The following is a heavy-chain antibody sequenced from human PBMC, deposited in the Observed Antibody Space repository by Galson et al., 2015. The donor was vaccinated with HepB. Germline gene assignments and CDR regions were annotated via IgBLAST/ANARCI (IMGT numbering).Heavy chain of an antibody. CDR3: AQLGTGY. CDR1: GFSIRSHY. Sequence: SLRLSCAASGFSIRSHYMNWVRQAPGKGLEWVSAIHGGNNRKYADSVKGRFTISRDDSINTLFLQMNSLRVEDTAVYYCAQLGTGYWGQGTLVTVSS. J-gene: IGHJ4*02. D-gene: IGHD6-13*01. V-gene: IGHV3-53*01. CDR2: IHGGNNR.